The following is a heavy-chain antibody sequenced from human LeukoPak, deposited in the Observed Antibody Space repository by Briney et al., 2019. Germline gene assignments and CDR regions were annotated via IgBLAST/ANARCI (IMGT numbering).Heavy chain of an antibody. Sequence: GGSLRLSCTASGFAFGDYGMNWVRQIPGEGLEWVGFIRSKAYGGAPEYAASVKGRFSISRDDSKSIAYLQMNSLKTEDTAVYYCTRAGSASFYYFCMDVWGKGTTVTVSS. CDR3: TRAGSASFYYFCMDV. V-gene: IGHV3-49*04. J-gene: IGHJ6*03. CDR1: GFAFGDYG. D-gene: IGHD6-25*01. CDR2: IRSKAYGGAP.